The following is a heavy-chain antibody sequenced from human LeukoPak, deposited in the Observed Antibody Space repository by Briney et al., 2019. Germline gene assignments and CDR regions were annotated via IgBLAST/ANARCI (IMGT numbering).Heavy chain of an antibody. CDR3: ARLSYYSSTSCLPDY. Sequence: GESLKISCKGSGYSFTSYWIGWVRQMPGKGLEWMGIIYPGDSDTRYSPSFQGQVTISADKSISTAYLQWSSLKASDTAMYYCARLSYYSSTSCLPDYWGQGTLVTVSS. D-gene: IGHD2-2*01. J-gene: IGHJ4*02. CDR2: IYPGDSDT. V-gene: IGHV5-51*01. CDR1: GYSFTSYW.